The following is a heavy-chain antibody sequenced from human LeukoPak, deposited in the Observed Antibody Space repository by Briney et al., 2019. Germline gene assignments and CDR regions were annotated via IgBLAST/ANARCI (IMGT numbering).Heavy chain of an antibody. CDR1: GGSISSGDYY. CDR2: IYYSGST. Sequence: SETLSLTCTVSGGSISSGDYYWSWIRQPPGKGLEWIGYIYYSGSTYYNPSLKSRVTISVDTSKNQFSLKLSSVTAADTAVYYCARVTTIFGVVIDNYWGQGTLVTVSS. J-gene: IGHJ4*02. D-gene: IGHD3-3*01. CDR3: ARVTTIFGVVIDNY. V-gene: IGHV4-30-4*08.